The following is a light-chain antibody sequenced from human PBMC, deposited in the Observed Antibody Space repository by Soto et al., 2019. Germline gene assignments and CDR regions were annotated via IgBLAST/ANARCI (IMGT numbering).Light chain of an antibody. CDR3: QQYVNWRT. V-gene: IGKV3-15*01. J-gene: IGKJ1*01. CDR2: DAS. Sequence: EIVMTQSPATLSVSPGERATLSCRASQSVTSNLAWYQHKPGEAPRLLIFDASTRATGIPARFSGSGSGTEFTLTISSLQSEDCTVYYCQQYVNWRTFGQGTRVEIK. CDR1: QSVTSN.